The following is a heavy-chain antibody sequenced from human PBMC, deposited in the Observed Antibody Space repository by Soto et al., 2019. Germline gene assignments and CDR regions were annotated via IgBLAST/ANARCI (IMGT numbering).Heavy chain of an antibody. CDR3: ATRAYYYDSSGYSDY. V-gene: IGHV3-23*01. CDR2: ISGSGGST. D-gene: IGHD3-22*01. CDR1: GFTFSSYA. Sequence: PGGSLRLSCAASGFTFSSYAMSWVRQAPGKGLEWVSAISGSGGSTYYADSVKGRFTISRDNSKNTLYLQMNSLRAEDTAVYYCATRAYYYDSSGYSDYWGQGTLVTVSS. J-gene: IGHJ4*02.